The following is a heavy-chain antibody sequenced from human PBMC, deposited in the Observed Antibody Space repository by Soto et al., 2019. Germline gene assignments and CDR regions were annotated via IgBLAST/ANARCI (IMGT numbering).Heavy chain of an antibody. V-gene: IGHV1-3*04. D-gene: IGHD6-25*01. Sequence: QVQLVQSGPEVRKPGASVKVSCKASGFTFSKYDIHWVRQAPGQSLKWLGWISSDTGNTKYSQRIQGRVTFTRDTSASTAYMELRGLTFEDTAIYYCARDQAAVEAAALESGFDSWGQGTLVTVSS. CDR2: ISSDTGNT. J-gene: IGHJ4*02. CDR1: GFTFSKYD. CDR3: ARDQAAVEAAALESGFDS.